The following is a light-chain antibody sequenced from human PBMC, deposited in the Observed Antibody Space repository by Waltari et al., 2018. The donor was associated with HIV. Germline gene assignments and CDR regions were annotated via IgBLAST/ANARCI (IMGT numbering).Light chain of an antibody. J-gene: IGKJ4*01. CDR1: QSISTY. CDR3: QQSYRIPLT. Sequence: DIQMTQSPSSLSASVGDRVTITCRASQSISTYLNWYQQKPGEAPKLLIYGAFSLQSGVPSGFSGSGSGTDFTLTITSLQPEDFATYYCQQSYRIPLTFGGGTK. CDR2: GAF. V-gene: IGKV1-39*01.